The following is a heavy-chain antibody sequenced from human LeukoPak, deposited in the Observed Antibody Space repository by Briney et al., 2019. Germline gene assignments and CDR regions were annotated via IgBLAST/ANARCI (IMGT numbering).Heavy chain of an antibody. V-gene: IGHV4-34*01. CDR1: GGSFSGYY. CDR3: ARGRYSGYGFNY. J-gene: IGHJ4*02. Sequence: SETLSLTCAVYGGSFSGYYWSWIRQPPGKGLEWIGEINHSGSTNYNPSLKSRVTIPVDTSKNQFSLKLSSVTAADTAVYYCARGRYSGYGFNYWGQGTLVTVSS. CDR2: INHSGST. D-gene: IGHD5-12*01.